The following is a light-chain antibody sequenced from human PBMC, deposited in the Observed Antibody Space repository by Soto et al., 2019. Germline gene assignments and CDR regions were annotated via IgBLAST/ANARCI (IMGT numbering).Light chain of an antibody. CDR1: QGIRND. V-gene: IGKV1-6*01. CDR2: AAS. J-gene: IGKJ1*01. Sequence: IQMTQSPSSLSASVGDRVTITCRASQGIRNDLGWYQQKPGKAPKLLVYAASTLQSGVPSRFRGSGSGTDFTLTISSLQPEDSETYYCLENYSYPRTLGQGTKVDIK. CDR3: LENYSYPRT.